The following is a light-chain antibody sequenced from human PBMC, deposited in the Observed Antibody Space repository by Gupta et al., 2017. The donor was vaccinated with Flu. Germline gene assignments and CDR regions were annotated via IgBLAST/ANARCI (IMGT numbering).Light chain of an antibody. J-gene: IGKJ2*01. CDR1: QSISSL. V-gene: IGKV1-5*03. Sequence: MTQFPSPLSASVGDRVTITCRASQSISSLLAWYQQQPGKAPKILIYKTSSLKSGVPSRFXGSXSGTEFXLTINSLQPDDSATYYCQFQHTFGXGTKLEIK. CDR2: KTS. CDR3: QFQHT.